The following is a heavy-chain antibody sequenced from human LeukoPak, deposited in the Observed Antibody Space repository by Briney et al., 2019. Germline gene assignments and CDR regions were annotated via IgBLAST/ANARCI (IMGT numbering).Heavy chain of an antibody. V-gene: IGHV3-21*04. Sequence: PGGSLRLSCAASGFTFSSYSMNWVRQAPGKGLEWVSSISSSSSYIYYADSVKGRFTIPRDNAKNSLYLQMNSLRAEDTAVYYCAKDWGEYFDYVWGSFTSFDFWGQGTQVTVSS. CDR3: AKDWGEYFDYVWGSFTSFDF. CDR1: GFTFSSYS. D-gene: IGHD3-16*01. CDR2: ISSSSSYI. J-gene: IGHJ4*02.